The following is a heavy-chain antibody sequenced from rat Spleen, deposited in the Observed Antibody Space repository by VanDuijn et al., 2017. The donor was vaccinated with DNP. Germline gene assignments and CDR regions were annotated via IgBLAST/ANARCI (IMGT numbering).Heavy chain of an antibody. Sequence: EVQLVEPDGGLVQPGRSLKLSCAASGFTFSDYHMAWVRQAPGKGLEWVASITNTGDTTYYLDSVKGRFTISRDNAKSTLYLQMNSLRSDDTATYFCTRTGDYPGGFAYWGQGTLVTVSS. D-gene: IGHD1-4*01. CDR1: GFTFSDYH. CDR2: ITNTGDTT. J-gene: IGHJ3*01. CDR3: TRTGDYPGGFAY. V-gene: IGHV5S23*01.